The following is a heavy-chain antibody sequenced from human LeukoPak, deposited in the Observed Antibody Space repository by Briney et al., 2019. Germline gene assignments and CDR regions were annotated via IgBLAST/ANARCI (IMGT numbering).Heavy chain of an antibody. CDR3: ASAGILDGCYYPDS. V-gene: IGHV3-72*01. D-gene: IGHD3-22*01. CDR1: GLTFSSYA. CDR2: SRDKAHSYTT. J-gene: IGHJ4*02. Sequence: GGSLRLSCAASGLTFSSYAMNWVRQAPGKGPEWVGRSRDKAHSYTTEFAASMKGRFAMSRDESRNSMYLQMSNLKTEDTAVYYCASAGILDGCYYPDSWGQGTQVTVSS.